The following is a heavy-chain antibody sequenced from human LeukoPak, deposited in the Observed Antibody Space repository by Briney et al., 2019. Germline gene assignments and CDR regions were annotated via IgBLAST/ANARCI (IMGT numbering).Heavy chain of an antibody. V-gene: IGHV1-69*04. J-gene: IGHJ5*02. Sequence: GASVKVSCKASGGTFSSYAISWVRQAPGQGLEWMGRIIPILGIANYAQKFQGRVTITADKSTSTAYMELSSLRSEDTAVYYCARPPSDSYSYEGFDPWGQGTLVTVSS. CDR3: ARPPSDSYSYEGFDP. CDR2: IIPILGIA. CDR1: GGTFSSYA. D-gene: IGHD5-18*01.